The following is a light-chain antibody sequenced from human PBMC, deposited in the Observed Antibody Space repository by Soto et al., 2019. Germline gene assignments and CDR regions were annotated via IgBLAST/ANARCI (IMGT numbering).Light chain of an antibody. CDR1: SSDIGASNF. Sequence: QSALTQPPSVSGSPGQSITVSCTGTSSDIGASNFVSWYQHLPGRAPKVIIFEATNRPSGVSDRFSGSKAGTTASLTISGLQADDEGEYFCISYQTDDTIVFATGTKVTVL. V-gene: IGLV2-14*01. CDR2: EAT. CDR3: ISYQTDDTIV. J-gene: IGLJ1*01.